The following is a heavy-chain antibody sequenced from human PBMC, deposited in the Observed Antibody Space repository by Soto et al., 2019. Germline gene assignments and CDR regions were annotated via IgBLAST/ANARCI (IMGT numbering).Heavy chain of an antibody. J-gene: IGHJ6*03. CDR1: GGSFSGYY. CDR3: ARTRGDSFRYYYYMDV. CDR2: INHSGST. Sequence: SDTLSLTCAVYGGSFSGYYWSWIRQPPGKGLEWIGEINHSGSTNYNPSLKSRVTISVDTSKNQFSLKLSSVTAADTAVYYCARTRGDSFRYYYYMDVWGKGTTVTVSS. V-gene: IGHV4-34*01. D-gene: IGHD2-21*02.